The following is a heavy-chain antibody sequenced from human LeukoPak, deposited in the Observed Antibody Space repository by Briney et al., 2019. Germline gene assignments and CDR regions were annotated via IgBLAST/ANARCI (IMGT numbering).Heavy chain of an antibody. J-gene: IGHJ3*02. V-gene: IGHV3-66*02. CDR3: ARAQQMDDAFDI. Sequence: GGSLRLSCAASGFTVSSNYMSWVRQAPGKGLEWVPVIYSGGSTYYADSVKGRFTISRDNSKNTLYLQMNSLRAEDTAVYYCARAQQMDDAFDIWGQGTMVTVSS. CDR2: IYSGGST. D-gene: IGHD6-13*01. CDR1: GFTVSSNY.